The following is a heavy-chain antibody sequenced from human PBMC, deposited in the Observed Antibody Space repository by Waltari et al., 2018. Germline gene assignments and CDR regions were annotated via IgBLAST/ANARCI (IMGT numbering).Heavy chain of an antibody. CDR1: GFTFSNYL. Sequence: EVQLVESGGGLVQPGGSLRLSCAAPGFTFSNYLMTWVRQAPGKGLEWVANIKQDGSEKYYVDSVKGRFTISRDNAKNSLYLQMNSLRAEDTAVYYCARGRATNVYWGQGTLVTVSS. V-gene: IGHV3-7*01. J-gene: IGHJ4*02. CDR2: IKQDGSEK. CDR3: ARGRATNVY.